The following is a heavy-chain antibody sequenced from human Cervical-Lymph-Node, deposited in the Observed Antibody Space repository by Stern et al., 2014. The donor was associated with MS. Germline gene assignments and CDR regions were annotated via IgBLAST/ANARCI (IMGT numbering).Heavy chain of an antibody. CDR2: IYPSNSAT. Sequence: EVQLVQSGAEVKKPGESLKISCQASGYSFTSYWIGWVRQMPGKGLEWMGIIYPSNSATRYSPAFQGQVTISADKSIPTAYLQWTTLKASDTAIYYCARQKYAGNSATIFQHWGQGTLVTVSS. D-gene: IGHD4-23*01. V-gene: IGHV5-51*01. CDR3: ARQKYAGNSATIFQH. CDR1: GYSFTSYW. J-gene: IGHJ1*01.